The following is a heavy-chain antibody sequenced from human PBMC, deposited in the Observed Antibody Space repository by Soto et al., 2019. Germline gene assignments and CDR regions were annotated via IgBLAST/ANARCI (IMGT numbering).Heavy chain of an antibody. CDR2: ISNDGTYK. CDR3: AKDGGSGDYYMDV. J-gene: IGHJ6*03. Sequence: GGSLRLSCSASGFSFSSYGMHWVRQAPGKGLEWMAVISNDGTYKYYADSVKGRFTISRDKSKNTLYLQMNSLRTEDTAMYYCAKDGGSGDYYMDVWGKGTTVTVSS. CDR1: GFSFSSYG. V-gene: IGHV3-30*18. D-gene: IGHD6-25*01.